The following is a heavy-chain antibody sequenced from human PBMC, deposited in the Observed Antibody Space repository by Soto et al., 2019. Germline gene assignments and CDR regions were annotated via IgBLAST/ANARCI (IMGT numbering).Heavy chain of an antibody. CDR3: AKASSVSWGIFDY. J-gene: IGHJ4*02. D-gene: IGHD6-13*01. CDR2: LSGNSGSR. Sequence: VQLLESGGGLVQPGGSLRLSCAASGFTFSIYAMTWVRQAPGKGLEWVSALSGNSGSRFFADSVKGRFTISRDNSKNTLLLQINSLRAEDTAVYYCAKASSVSWGIFDYWGQGTLITVSS. V-gene: IGHV3-23*01. CDR1: GFTFSIYA.